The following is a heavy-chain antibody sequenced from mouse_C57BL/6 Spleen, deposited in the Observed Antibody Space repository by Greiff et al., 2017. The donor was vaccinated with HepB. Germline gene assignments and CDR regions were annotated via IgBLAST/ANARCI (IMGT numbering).Heavy chain of an antibody. CDR2: IYPSDSET. J-gene: IGHJ3*01. D-gene: IGHD2-4*01. Sequence: QVQLQQPGAELVRPGSSVKLSCKASGYTFTSYWMDWVKQRPGQGLEWIGNIYPSDSETHYNQKFKDKATLTVDKSSSTAYMQLSSLTSEDSAVYYCARSGYYEYDGGPWFAYWGQGTLVTVAA. V-gene: IGHV1-61*01. CDR1: GYTFTSYW. CDR3: ARSGYYEYDGGPWFAY.